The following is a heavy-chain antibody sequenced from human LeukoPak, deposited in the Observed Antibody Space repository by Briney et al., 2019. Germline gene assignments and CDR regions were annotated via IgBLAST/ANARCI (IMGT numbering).Heavy chain of an antibody. J-gene: IGHJ4*02. CDR1: GFTFSSYA. D-gene: IGHD3-22*01. Sequence: QPGRSLRLSCAASGFTFSSYAMHWVRQAPGKGPEWVAVISYEGSNKFYADSVKGRFTISRDNAKNSLYLQMNSLRDEDTAVYYCARARSSGYYNHFDYWGQGTLVTVSS. CDR3: ARARSSGYYNHFDY. V-gene: IGHV3-30-3*01. CDR2: ISYEGSNK.